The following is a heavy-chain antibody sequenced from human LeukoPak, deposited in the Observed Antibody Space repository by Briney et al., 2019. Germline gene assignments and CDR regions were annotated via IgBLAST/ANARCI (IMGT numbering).Heavy chain of an antibody. J-gene: IGHJ4*02. CDR2: IYYSGST. D-gene: IGHD5-12*01. V-gene: IGHV4-39*07. Sequence: SEPLSLTCTVSGGSISSSNYYWGWIRQPPGKGLEWIGSIYYSGSTYYNPSLKSRVTISVDTSKNQFSLKLSSVTAADTAVYYCARVWLRAYYFDYWGQGTLVTVSS. CDR1: GGSISSSNYY. CDR3: ARVWLRAYYFDY.